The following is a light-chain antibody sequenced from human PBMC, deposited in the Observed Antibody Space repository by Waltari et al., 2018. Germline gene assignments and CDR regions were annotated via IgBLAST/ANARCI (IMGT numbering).Light chain of an antibody. CDR2: KAP. CDR1: QTMSNW. CDR3: QHFSTYST. Sequence: DIQMTQSPSTLSASVGDTVTITCRASQTMSNWLAWYQQKPGKAPKVLIYKAPNFQSGVPSRFSGSVSGTEFTLTISSLQPDDFATYYCQHFSTYSTFGQGTKVEIK. J-gene: IGKJ1*01. V-gene: IGKV1-5*03.